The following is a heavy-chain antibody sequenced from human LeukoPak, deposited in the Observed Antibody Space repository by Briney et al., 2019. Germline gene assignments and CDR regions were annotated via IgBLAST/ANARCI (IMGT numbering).Heavy chain of an antibody. J-gene: IGHJ4*02. Sequence: SGPTLVNPTQTLTLTCTFSGFSLSTSGVGVGWIRQPPGIAREWLALIYWDDDKRYSPSLRSRLTITKDTSKNQVVLTMTNMVAVDTATYYCAHSLRGYSYGLWGQGTLVTVSS. D-gene: IGHD5-18*01. CDR2: IYWDDDK. CDR3: AHSLRGYSYGL. V-gene: IGHV2-5*02. CDR1: GFSLSTSGVG.